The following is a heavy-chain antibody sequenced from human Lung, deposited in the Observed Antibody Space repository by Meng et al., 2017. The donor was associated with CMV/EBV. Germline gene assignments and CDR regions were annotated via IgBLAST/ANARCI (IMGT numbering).Heavy chain of an antibody. CDR1: DGFTAGDDYY. Sequence: QVAMKGSGPGLWRPSQTLALSCAVSDGFTAGDDYYWSWIRQRQGKGLVWIGYIHDSGTTYYNPSLKSRIDISLDTSKNQFSLNLNSVTAADAAVYYCARDSPGGYGYFDSWGQGTLVTVSS. V-gene: IGHV4-30-4*01. D-gene: IGHD5-12*01. J-gene: IGHJ4*02. CDR3: ARDSPGGYGYFDS. CDR2: IHDSGTT.